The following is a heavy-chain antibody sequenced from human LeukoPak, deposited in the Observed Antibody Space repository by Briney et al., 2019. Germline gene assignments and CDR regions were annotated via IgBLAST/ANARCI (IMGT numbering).Heavy chain of an antibody. CDR2: ISYSGST. Sequence: SETLSLTCTVSGGSISSGGYYWSWIRQHPGKGLEWIGYISYSGSTYYNPSLKSRVTISVATSKNQFSLKLSSVTAADTAVYYCARGRYDLLTGYYYFDYWGQGTLVTVSS. CDR1: GGSISSGGYY. CDR3: ARGRYDLLTGYYYFDY. J-gene: IGHJ4*02. D-gene: IGHD3-9*01. V-gene: IGHV4-31*03.